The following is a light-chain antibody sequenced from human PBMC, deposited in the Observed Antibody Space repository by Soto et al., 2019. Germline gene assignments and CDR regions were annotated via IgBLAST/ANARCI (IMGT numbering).Light chain of an antibody. Sequence: QSVLTQPPSASGTPGQRVTISCSGSSSNIGSNTVNWYQQLPGTAPKLLIYSNNQRPSGVPDRLSGSKSGTSASLAISGLQSEDEADYYCAARDDSLNGHYVFGTGTKVTVL. CDR1: SSNIGSNT. CDR2: SNN. V-gene: IGLV1-44*01. J-gene: IGLJ1*01. CDR3: AARDDSLNGHYV.